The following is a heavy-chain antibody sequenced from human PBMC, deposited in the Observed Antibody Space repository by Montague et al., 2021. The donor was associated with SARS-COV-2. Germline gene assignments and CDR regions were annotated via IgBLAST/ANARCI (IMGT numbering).Heavy chain of an antibody. CDR1: GGSLSGYY. V-gene: IGHV4-59*13. CDR2: IYYSGST. Sequence: SETLSLTCTVSGGSLSGYYWSWIRQPPGKGLEWIGYIYYSGSTNYNPSFYSRVSMSVDTSKNQFSLKLRSVTAADTAVYYCARDDHCEYAALWGRGTLVTVSS. D-gene: IGHD1-14*01. CDR3: ARDDHCEYAAL. J-gene: IGHJ4*02.